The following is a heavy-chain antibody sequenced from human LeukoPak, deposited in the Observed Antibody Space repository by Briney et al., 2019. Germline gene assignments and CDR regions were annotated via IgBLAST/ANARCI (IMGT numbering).Heavy chain of an antibody. J-gene: IGHJ4*02. D-gene: IGHD2-2*01. CDR1: GFTFDDFT. CDR2: ISWNGGSI. CDR3: AKDDQTYCSTTSCYGGAFDS. V-gene: IGHV3-43*01. Sequence: GSLLLSCAASGFTFDDFTMHWVLRLPGKGLEWVALISWNGGSIFYADSVKGRFRISRDNSKNSLRLQMNNLTTADTALYYCAKDDQTYCSTTSCYGGAFDSWGQGTLVSVSS.